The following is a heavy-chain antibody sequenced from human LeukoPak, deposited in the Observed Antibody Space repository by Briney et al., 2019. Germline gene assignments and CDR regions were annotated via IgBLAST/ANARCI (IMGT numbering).Heavy chain of an antibody. CDR1: VFTVSTNS. CDR3: ARRAGAYSHPYDY. Sequence: PGGSLRLSCTVSVFTVSTNSMSWVRQAPGKGLEWVSFINSDNTHYSDSVKGRFTISIDNSKNTLYLQMNSLRAEDTAVYYCARRAGAYSHPYDYWGQGTLVTVSS. J-gene: IGHJ4*02. D-gene: IGHD4/OR15-4a*01. CDR2: INSDNT. V-gene: IGHV3-53*01.